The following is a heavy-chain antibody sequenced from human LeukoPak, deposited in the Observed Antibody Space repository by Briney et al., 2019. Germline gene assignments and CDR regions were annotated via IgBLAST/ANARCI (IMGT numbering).Heavy chain of an antibody. CDR2: ISDSGGRT. Sequence: GGSLRLSCAASGFAFSNYAMNWVRQAPGKGLEWVSAISDSGGRTYYADSVKGRFTISRDNSKNMVYLQMNSLRAEDTAVYYCAKDRSSGLITFFGVIITFFDLGAQGPLVTVS. D-gene: IGHD3-3*01. J-gene: IGHJ4*02. V-gene: IGHV3-23*01. CDR3: AKDRSSGLITFFGVIITFFDL. CDR1: GFAFSNYA.